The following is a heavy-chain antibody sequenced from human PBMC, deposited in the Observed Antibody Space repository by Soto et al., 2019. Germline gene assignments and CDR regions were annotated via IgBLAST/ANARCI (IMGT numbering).Heavy chain of an antibody. CDR3: VGALTYEVPYYYYGMDV. CDR2: IRQGGNEK. J-gene: IGHJ6*01. CDR1: GFMFSTYL. D-gene: IGHD3-16*01. Sequence: LRLSCTASGFMFSTYLMSWVRQAPGKGLEWVANIRQGGNEKFYVDSVKGRFTICRDNAKKSLYLQMNSLRAEDTAVYYCVGALTYEVPYYYYGMDVWGQGTTVTVSS. V-gene: IGHV3-7*01.